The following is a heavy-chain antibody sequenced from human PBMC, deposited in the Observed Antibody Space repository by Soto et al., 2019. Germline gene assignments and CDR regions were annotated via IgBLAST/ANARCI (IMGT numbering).Heavy chain of an antibody. Sequence: GESLKISCKGSGYSFTSYWISWVRQMPGKGLEWMGRIDPSDSYTNYSPSFQGHVTISADKSISTAYLQWSSLKASDTAMYYCARHMGSYSRSSDYYYYGMDVWGQGTTVTVSS. D-gene: IGHD6-6*01. CDR3: ARHMGSYSRSSDYYYYGMDV. J-gene: IGHJ6*02. CDR2: IDPSDSYT. CDR1: GYSFTSYW. V-gene: IGHV5-10-1*01.